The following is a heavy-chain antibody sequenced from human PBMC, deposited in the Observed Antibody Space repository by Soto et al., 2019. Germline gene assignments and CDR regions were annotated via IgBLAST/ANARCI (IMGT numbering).Heavy chain of an antibody. Sequence: QVQLVQSGAEVKKPGSSVKVSCKASGGTFSTYTITWVRQAPGQGLEWMGRIIPIIGIINYAQKFQGRVTITADKFTGTAYMELTRLRSDDPAVYYFAGDPESHYNDSHASSYPWGQGTLVTVSS. D-gene: IGHD3-22*01. J-gene: IGHJ5*02. CDR1: GGTFSTYT. V-gene: IGHV1-69*08. CDR3: AGDPESHYNDSHASSYP. CDR2: IIPIIGII.